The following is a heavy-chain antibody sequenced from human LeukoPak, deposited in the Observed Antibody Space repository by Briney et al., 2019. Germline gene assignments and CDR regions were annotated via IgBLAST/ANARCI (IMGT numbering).Heavy chain of an antibody. CDR3: ARVIGSYGDSAY. CDR2: ISSTSSAI. V-gene: IGHV3-48*04. J-gene: IGHJ4*02. D-gene: IGHD3-16*01. Sequence: GGSLRLSCAASGLTFSSYSMNWARQAPGKGLEWLSYISSTSSAIYYADSLKGRFTISRDNAKNSLYLQMDSLRAEDTAVYYCARVIGSYGDSAYWGQGTLVTVSS. CDR1: GLTFSSYS.